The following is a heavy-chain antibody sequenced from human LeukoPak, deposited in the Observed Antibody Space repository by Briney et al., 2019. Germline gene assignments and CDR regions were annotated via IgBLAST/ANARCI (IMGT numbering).Heavy chain of an antibody. V-gene: IGHV3-21*01. CDR3: ARMEDTAMAIDY. CDR1: GFTFSNAW. D-gene: IGHD5-18*01. CDR2: ISSSSSYI. J-gene: IGHJ4*02. Sequence: GGSLRLSCAASGFTFSNAWMSWVRQAPGKGLEWVSSISSSSSYIYYADSVKGRFTISRDNAKNSLYLQMNSLRAEDTAVYYCARMEDTAMAIDYWGQGTLVTVSS.